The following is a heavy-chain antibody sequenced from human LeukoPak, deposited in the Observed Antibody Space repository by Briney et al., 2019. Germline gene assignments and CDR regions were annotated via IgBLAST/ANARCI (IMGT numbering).Heavy chain of an antibody. Sequence: SETLSLTCTVSGGSIGSSSYYWGWIRQPPGKGLEWIGSIYYSGSTYYNPSLKSRVTISVDTSKNQFSLKLSSVTAADTAVYYCARKKLVSGLVVPFVTFDYWGQGTLVTVSS. CDR3: ARKKLVSGLVVPFVTFDY. CDR1: GGSIGSSSYY. CDR2: IYYSGST. V-gene: IGHV4-39*01. J-gene: IGHJ4*02. D-gene: IGHD2-2*01.